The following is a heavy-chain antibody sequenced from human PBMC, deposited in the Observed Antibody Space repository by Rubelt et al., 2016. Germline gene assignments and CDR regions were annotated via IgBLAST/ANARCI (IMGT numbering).Heavy chain of an antibody. J-gene: IGHJ3*01. Sequence: EVQLLESGGGLIQPGGSLRLSCVASGLTVSTNYMSWVRQAPGKGLEWVSGINTGGRTYYADSVKGRFTISRDNSKNTLYLQVNSLRAEDTAIYYCARVGVAGYDAFDVWGQGTMVTVSS. D-gene: IGHD6-19*01. CDR2: INTGGRT. CDR3: ARVGVAGYDAFDV. V-gene: IGHV3-53*01. CDR1: GLTVSTNY.